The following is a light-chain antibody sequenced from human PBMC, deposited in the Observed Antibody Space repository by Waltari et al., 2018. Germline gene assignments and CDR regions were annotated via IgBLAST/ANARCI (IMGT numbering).Light chain of an antibody. V-gene: IGKV4-1*01. Sequence: DIVMTPSPDSLAVSLGERATINCKSSQSLLFSSNNKDALVWYQHKPGQPPRLLISWASTRESGVPDRFSGSGSGPDFTLTISSLQAEDVAVYYCQQYRDTPTTFGQGTKVEIK. CDR3: QQYRDTPTT. CDR1: QSLLFSSNNKDA. CDR2: WAS. J-gene: IGKJ2*01.